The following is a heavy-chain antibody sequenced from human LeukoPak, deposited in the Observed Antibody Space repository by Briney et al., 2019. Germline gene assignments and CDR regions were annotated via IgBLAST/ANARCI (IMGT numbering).Heavy chain of an antibody. CDR1: GYTFTSFD. V-gene: IGHV1-8*01. Sequence: ASVKVSCKASGYTFTSFDMNWVRQATGQGLEWMGWMNPNSGNTGYAQKFQGRVTMTRNTSISTAYMELSSLRSEDTAVYYCARDRGPWYCSSTSCSNWFDPWGQGTLVTVSS. CDR3: ARDRGPWYCSSTSCSNWFDP. CDR2: MNPNSGNT. D-gene: IGHD2-2*01. J-gene: IGHJ5*02.